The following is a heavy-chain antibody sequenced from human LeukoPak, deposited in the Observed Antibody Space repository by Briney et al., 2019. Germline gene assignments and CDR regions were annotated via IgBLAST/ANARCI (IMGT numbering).Heavy chain of an antibody. Sequence: SETLSLTCTVSGGSISSSSYYWGWIRQPPGKGLEWIGSIYYSGSTYYNPSLKSRVTISVDTSKNHFSLKLSSVTAADTAVYYCASGTQQLYSYWGQGTLVTVSS. V-gene: IGHV4-39*07. CDR3: ASGTQQLYSY. D-gene: IGHD6-13*01. J-gene: IGHJ4*02. CDR1: GGSISSSSYY. CDR2: IYYSGST.